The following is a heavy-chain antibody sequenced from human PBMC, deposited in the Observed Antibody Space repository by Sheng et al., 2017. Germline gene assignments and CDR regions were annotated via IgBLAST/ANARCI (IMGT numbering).Heavy chain of an antibody. CDR2: IYYSGST. D-gene: IGHD6-25*01. CDR1: GGTISSSYY. J-gene: IGHJ4*02. CDR3: ARDAAAVYWGN. Sequence: QLQLQESGPGLVKPSETLSLTCTVSGGTISSSYYWGWIRQSPGKGLEWIASIYYSGSTYYNPSLKSRVTISVDTSKNQFSLRLSSVTAADTAVYYCARDAAAVYWGNWGQGTLVTGLL. V-gene: IGHV4-39*07.